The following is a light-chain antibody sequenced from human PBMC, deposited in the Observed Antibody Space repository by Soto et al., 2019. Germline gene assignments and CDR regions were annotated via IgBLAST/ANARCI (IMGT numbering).Light chain of an antibody. CDR3: HQYNKWPLT. CDR1: QSVNRN. CDR2: EAS. V-gene: IGKV3-15*01. J-gene: IGKJ4*01. Sequence: MTQSPSTLSASVGDRVTLSCRASQSVNRNLAWYHQKPGQAPRXXIYEASTRATGIPARFSGSGSGTEFTLTISSLQSGDFAVYYCHQYNKWPLTFGGGTKVDI.